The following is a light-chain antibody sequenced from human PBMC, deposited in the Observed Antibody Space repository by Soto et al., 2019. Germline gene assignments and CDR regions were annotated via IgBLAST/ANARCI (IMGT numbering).Light chain of an antibody. CDR3: SSYTSSSTLNV. CDR2: EVS. Sequence: QSARTHPASVSWSPGHSITISCTGTSSDVGGYNYVSWYQQHPGKAPKLMIYEVSNRPSGVSNRFSGSKSGNTASLTISGLQAEDEADYYCSSYTSSSTLNVFGTGTKVTVL. V-gene: IGLV2-14*01. CDR1: SSDVGGYNY. J-gene: IGLJ1*01.